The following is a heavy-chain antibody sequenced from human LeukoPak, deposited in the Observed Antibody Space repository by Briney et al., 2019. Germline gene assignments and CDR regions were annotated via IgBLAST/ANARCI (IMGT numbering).Heavy chain of an antibody. CDR1: GYTFSSHA. D-gene: IGHD6-6*01. V-gene: IGHV7-4-1*02. CDR3: ARDLVSAGFDI. Sequence: ASVKVSCKAFGYTFSSHATNWVRQAPGQGLELMGWINTNTGIPTYAQGFAGRFVFSLDTSVTTAYLQITSLKAEDTAVYYCARDLVSAGFDIWGQGTMVTVSS. J-gene: IGHJ3*02. CDR2: INTNTGIP.